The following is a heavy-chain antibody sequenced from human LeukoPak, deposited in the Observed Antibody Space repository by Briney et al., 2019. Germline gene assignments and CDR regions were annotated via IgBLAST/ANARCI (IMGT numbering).Heavy chain of an antibody. J-gene: IGHJ4*02. CDR2: ISWNSGTI. CDR1: GFTFDDYA. Sequence: GRSLGLSCAASGFTFDDYAMHWVRQAPGKGLEWVSDISWNSGTIGYADSVKGRFTISRDNAKNSLYLQMNSLRAEDTALYYCAKSSNKEYSSSWGYYFDYWGQGTLVTVSS. V-gene: IGHV3-9*01. CDR3: AKSSNKEYSSSWGYYFDY. D-gene: IGHD6-13*01.